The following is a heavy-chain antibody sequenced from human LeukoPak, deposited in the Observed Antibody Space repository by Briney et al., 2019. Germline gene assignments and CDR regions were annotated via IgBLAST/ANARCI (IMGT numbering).Heavy chain of an antibody. CDR3: VKDFGAYDAFDY. CDR2: ISSSGGST. Sequence: TGGSLRLSCSASGFTFNTYKIHWVRQAPGKGLEYVSAISSSGGSTYYADSVKGRFTISRDNSENTLYLQMSSLRVEDTAVYYCVKDFGAYDAFDYWGQGTLVTVSS. CDR1: GFTFNTYK. J-gene: IGHJ4*02. V-gene: IGHV3-64D*09. D-gene: IGHD5-12*01.